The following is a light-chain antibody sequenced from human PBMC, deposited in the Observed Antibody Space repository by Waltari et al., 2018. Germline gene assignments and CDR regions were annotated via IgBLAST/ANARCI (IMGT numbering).Light chain of an antibody. V-gene: IGLV1-47*01. CDR3: AAWDDSLSGHVV. Sequence: QSVLTQPPSASGTPGQRVTISCSVSVSNIGSNYVYLYYQQPPGTAPKLLIDRNDQRPSAVPDRFSGSKSGTSASLAISGLRSEDEGDYYCAAWDDSLSGHVVFGGGTKLTVL. CDR2: RND. J-gene: IGLJ2*01. CDR1: VSNIGSNY.